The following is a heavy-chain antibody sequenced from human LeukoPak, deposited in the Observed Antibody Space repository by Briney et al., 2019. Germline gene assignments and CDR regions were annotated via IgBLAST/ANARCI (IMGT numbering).Heavy chain of an antibody. CDR2: IIPIFGTA. V-gene: IGHV1-69*05. D-gene: IGHD1-14*01. CDR3: ARGTPYYYYYYMDV. CDR1: GGTFSSYA. J-gene: IGHJ6*03. Sequence: ASVKVSCKASGGTFSSYAISWVRQAPGQELEWMGGIIPIFGTANYAQKFQGRVTITTDESTSTAYMELSSLRSEDTAVYYCARGTPYYYYYYMDVWGKGTTVTVSS.